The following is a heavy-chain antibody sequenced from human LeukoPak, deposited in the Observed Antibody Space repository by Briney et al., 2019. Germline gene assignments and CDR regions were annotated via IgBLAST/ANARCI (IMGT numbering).Heavy chain of an antibody. V-gene: IGHV1-18*01. CDR3: ARGEGYFDWLSHLFDY. J-gene: IGHJ4*02. D-gene: IGHD3-9*01. CDR1: GYTFTSYG. Sequence: ASVKVSCKASGYTFTSYGISWVRQAPGQGLEWMGWISAYNGNTNYAQKLQGRVTMTTDTSTSTAYMELRSLRSDDTAVYYCARGEGYFDWLSHLFDYWGQGTLVTVSS. CDR2: ISAYNGNT.